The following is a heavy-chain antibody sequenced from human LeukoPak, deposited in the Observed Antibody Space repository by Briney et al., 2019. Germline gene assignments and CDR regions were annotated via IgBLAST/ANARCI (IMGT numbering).Heavy chain of an antibody. Sequence: ASVKVSCKASGYTFTSYYMHWVRQAPGQGLEWMGIINPSGGSTSYAQKFQGRVTMTRDTSTSTVYMELNSLRSEDTAVYYCARELYDILTAVYYYYGMDVWGQGTTVTVSS. V-gene: IGHV1-46*01. J-gene: IGHJ6*02. CDR1: GYTFTSYY. CDR3: ARELYDILTAVYYYYGMDV. D-gene: IGHD3-9*01. CDR2: INPSGGST.